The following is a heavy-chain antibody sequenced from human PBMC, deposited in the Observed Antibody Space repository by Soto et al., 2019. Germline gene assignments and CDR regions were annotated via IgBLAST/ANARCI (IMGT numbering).Heavy chain of an antibody. CDR3: ARGYSTFDY. Sequence: PGGSLRLSCVASGLTFSSYWMSWVRQAPGKGLEWVANIKQVGTDTYYVDSVKGRFTISRDNAKNSLYLQMNSLRAEDAAVYYCARGYSTFDYWGQGTLVTVSS. V-gene: IGHV3-7*03. CDR1: GLTFSSYW. D-gene: IGHD5-12*01. CDR2: IKQVGTDT. J-gene: IGHJ4*02.